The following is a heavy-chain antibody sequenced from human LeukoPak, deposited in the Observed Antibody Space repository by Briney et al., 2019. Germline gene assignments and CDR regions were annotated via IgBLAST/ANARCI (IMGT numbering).Heavy chain of an antibody. CDR1: GFTFSSYA. Sequence: PGGPLRLSCAASGFTFSSYAMSWVRQAPGKGLEWFAAISGGSGSDTYYADAVKGRFTISRDNSKTTLYLEMNTLRAEDTAVYYCAKGSSSGRPYFFDYWGQGTLVTVSS. D-gene: IGHD3-10*01. CDR3: AKGSSSGRPYFFDY. CDR2: ISGGSGSDT. V-gene: IGHV3-23*01. J-gene: IGHJ4*02.